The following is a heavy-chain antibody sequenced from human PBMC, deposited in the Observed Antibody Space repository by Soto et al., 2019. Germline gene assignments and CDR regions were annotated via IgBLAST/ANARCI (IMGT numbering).Heavy chain of an antibody. J-gene: IGHJ4*02. CDR3: ARDRDTAMVTFLDY. Sequence: PGGSLRLSCAASGFTFSSYGMHWVRQAPGKGLEWVAVIWYDGSNKYYADSVKGRFTISRDNSKNTLYLQMNSLRAEDTAVYYCARDRDTAMVTFLDYWGQGTLVTVSS. D-gene: IGHD5-18*01. CDR2: IWYDGSNK. V-gene: IGHV3-33*01. CDR1: GFTFSSYG.